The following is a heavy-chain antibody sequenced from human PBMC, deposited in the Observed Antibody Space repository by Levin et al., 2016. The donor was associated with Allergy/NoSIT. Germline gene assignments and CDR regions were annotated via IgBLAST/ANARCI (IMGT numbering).Heavy chain of an antibody. V-gene: IGHV4-34*01. D-gene: IGHD3-10*01. J-gene: IGHJ6*02. CDR2: INHSGST. Sequence: RQAPGKGLEWIGEINHSGSTNYNPSLKSRVTISVDTSKNQFSLKLSSVTAADTAVYYCARGKKRGVNYYYYYGMDVWGQGTTVTVSS. CDR3: ARGKKRGVNYYYYYGMDV.